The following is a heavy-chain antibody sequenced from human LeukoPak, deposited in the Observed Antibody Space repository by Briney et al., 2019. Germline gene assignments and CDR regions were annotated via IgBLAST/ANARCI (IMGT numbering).Heavy chain of an antibody. CDR3: ARDAATGYSGYEVFDY. CDR1: GLTFSSYG. V-gene: IGHV3-33*01. CDR2: IWYDGSNK. Sequence: GGSLRLSCAASGLTFSSYGMHWVRQAPGKGLKWVAVIWYDGSNKYYADSVKGRFTISRDNSKNTLYLQMNSLRAEDTAVYYCARDAATGYSGYEVFDYWGQGTLVTVSS. D-gene: IGHD5-12*01. J-gene: IGHJ4*02.